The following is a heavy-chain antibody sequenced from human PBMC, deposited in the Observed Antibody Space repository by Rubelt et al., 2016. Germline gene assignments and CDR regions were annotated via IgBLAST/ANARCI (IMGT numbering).Heavy chain of an antibody. V-gene: IGHV1-18*01. CDR2: INPNSGGT. CDR3: ARVVKGDTAMVNGDAFDI. J-gene: IGHJ3*02. Sequence: GWINPNSGGTNYAQKLQGRVTMTTDTSTSTAYMELRSLRSDDTAVYYCARVVKGDTAMVNGDAFDIWGQGTMVTVSS. D-gene: IGHD5-18*01.